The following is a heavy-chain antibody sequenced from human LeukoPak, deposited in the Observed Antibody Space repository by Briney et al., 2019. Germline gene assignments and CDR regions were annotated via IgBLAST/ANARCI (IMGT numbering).Heavy chain of an antibody. CDR2: IIPILGIA. Sequence: SVEVSCKASGGTFSSYTISWVRQAPGQGLEWMGRIIPILGIANYAQKFQGRVTTTADKSTSTAYMELSSLRSEDTAVYYCARENSSSWYSSDYWGQGTLVTVSS. V-gene: IGHV1-69*04. D-gene: IGHD6-13*01. CDR1: GGTFSSYT. J-gene: IGHJ4*02. CDR3: ARENSSSWYSSDY.